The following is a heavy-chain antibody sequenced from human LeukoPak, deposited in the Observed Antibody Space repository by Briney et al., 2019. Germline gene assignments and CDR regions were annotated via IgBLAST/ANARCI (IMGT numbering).Heavy chain of an antibody. J-gene: IGHJ6*02. CDR2: VYHNGTP. D-gene: IGHD2-2*02. V-gene: IGHV4-34*08. CDR1: GFTFSNYE. CDR3: ATAPILRGEAGEQYKYGMDV. Sequence: PGGSLRLSCAASGFTFSNYEMIWLRQSPGKGLEWIGEVYHNGTPNYNPSLKSRVTISADTFKNHFSLKLTSVTAADTAVYYCATAPILRGEAGEQYKYGMDVWGQGTTVIVSS.